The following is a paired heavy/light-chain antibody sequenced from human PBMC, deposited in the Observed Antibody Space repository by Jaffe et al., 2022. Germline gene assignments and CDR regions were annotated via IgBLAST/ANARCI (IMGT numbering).Heavy chain of an antibody. D-gene: IGHD3-10*01. V-gene: IGHV2-5*01. CDR3: AHSDYYHGSGIGSALDI. CDR1: GFSLSTNGVA. Sequence: QITLKESGPTLVKPTQTLTLTCTFSGFSLSTNGVAVAWIRQPPGKALEWLAVIYWNDYKPYNPSLESRVTITKDTSKNQVVLTMTNMDPVDTATYYCAHSDYYHGSGIGSALDIWGQGTMVTVSS. CDR2: IYWNDYK. J-gene: IGHJ3*02.
Light chain of an antibody. Sequence: DIVMTQSPDSLAVSLGERATINCKSSQNVLFGSDNKNYLAWYQQKPGQPPKLLIYWASTRESGVPDRFSGSGSGTDFTLTISSLQAEDVAVYYCQQYYRTPYTFGQGTKLEIK. J-gene: IGKJ2*01. CDR3: QQYYRTPYT. V-gene: IGKV4-1*01. CDR1: QNVLFGSDNKNY. CDR2: WAS.